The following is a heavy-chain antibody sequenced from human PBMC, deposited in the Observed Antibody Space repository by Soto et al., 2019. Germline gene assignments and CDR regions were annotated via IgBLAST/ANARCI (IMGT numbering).Heavy chain of an antibody. V-gene: IGHV3-15*01. CDR2: IKSKTSGETT. J-gene: IGHJ4*02. CDR3: SIDVASSGVGELDY. Sequence: EVHVVESGGGLVKPGGSLRLSCAASGFTFAPAWMTWVRQSPGKGLEWVARIKSKTSGETTDYAAPVKGRFTISRDDSKSTVYLQMSSLNTEDTAIYHCSIDVASSGVGELDYWGQGTLVTVSS. D-gene: IGHD2-21*01. CDR1: GFTFAPAW.